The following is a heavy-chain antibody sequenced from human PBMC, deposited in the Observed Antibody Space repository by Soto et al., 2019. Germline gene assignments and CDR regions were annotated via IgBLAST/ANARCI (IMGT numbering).Heavy chain of an antibody. D-gene: IGHD3-10*01. CDR2: IIPILGIA. V-gene: IGHV1-69*02. Sequence: QVQLVQSGAEVKKPGSSVKVSCKASGGTFSSYTISWVRQAPGQGLEWMGRIIPILGIANYAQKFQGRGTYTVDKSTSTAYKELSSLSSEDTAVYYCAIGGGGYCGLGSYYNGFAYWGPGTLVTVSS. CDR3: AIGGGGYCGLGSYYNGFAY. CDR1: GGTFSSYT. J-gene: IGHJ4*02.